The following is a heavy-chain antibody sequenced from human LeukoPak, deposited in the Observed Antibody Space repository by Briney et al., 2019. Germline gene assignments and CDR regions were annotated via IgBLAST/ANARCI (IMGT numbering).Heavy chain of an antibody. V-gene: IGHV4-39*01. D-gene: IGHD2-2*02. CDR3: ARRGYCSSTSCYKYWFDH. Sequence: SETLSLTCTVSGGSISSSSYYWGWIRQPPGKGLEWIGIIYYSGSTYYNPSLKSRLTISVDTSKNQFSLKLSSVTATDTAVYYCARRGYCSSTSCYKYWFDHWGQGTLVTVSS. CDR1: GGSISSSSYY. J-gene: IGHJ5*02. CDR2: IYYSGST.